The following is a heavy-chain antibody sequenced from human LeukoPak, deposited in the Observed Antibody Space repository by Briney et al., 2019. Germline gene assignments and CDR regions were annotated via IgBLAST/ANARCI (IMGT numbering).Heavy chain of an antibody. J-gene: IGHJ4*02. CDR2: IWYDGSNK. CDR3: ASLGGHYDILTGSRSYDY. D-gene: IGHD3-9*01. V-gene: IGHV3-33*01. Sequence: GGSLRLSCAASGFIFSSYGMHWVRQAPGKGLEWVAVIWYDGSNKYYADSVKGRFTISRDNSKNTLYLQMNGLRAEDTAVYYCASLGGHYDILTGSRSYDYWGQGTLVTVSS. CDR1: GFIFSSYG.